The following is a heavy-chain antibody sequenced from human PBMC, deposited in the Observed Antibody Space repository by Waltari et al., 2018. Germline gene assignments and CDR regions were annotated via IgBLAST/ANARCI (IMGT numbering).Heavy chain of an antibody. CDR3: AGCHSSGWYYFDY. CDR1: GYTFTGYY. D-gene: IGHD6-19*01. Sequence: QVQLVQSGAEVKKPGASVKVSCKASGYTFTGYYMHWGRQAPGQGREWRGCSNDTRGGTKYAQRFQARVTMTRGTSISTAYMELSRLRSDDTAVYYGAGCHSSGWYYFDYWGQGTLVTVSS. V-gene: IGHV1-2*02. J-gene: IGHJ4*02. CDR2: SNDTRGGT.